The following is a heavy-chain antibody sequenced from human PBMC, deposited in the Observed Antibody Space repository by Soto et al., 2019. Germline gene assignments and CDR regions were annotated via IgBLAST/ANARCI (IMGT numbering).Heavy chain of an antibody. CDR1: GFSFTPYS. V-gene: IGHV3-21*01. D-gene: IGHD3-10*01. CDR3: ATTVTLTRYYGSGRYGATVFQF. CDR2: STTGNSDI. J-gene: IGHJ4*02. Sequence: GGSLRLSCAASGFSFTPYSLNWVRQAPGKGLEWVSYSTTGNSDIDYADSVKGRFTISRDNAKNSVYLQMNSLRAEDTAVYYCATTVTLTRYYGSGRYGATVFQFWGPGT.